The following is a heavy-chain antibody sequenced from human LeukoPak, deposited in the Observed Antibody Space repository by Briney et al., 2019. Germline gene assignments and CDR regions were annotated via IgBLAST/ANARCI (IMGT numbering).Heavy chain of an antibody. J-gene: IGHJ4*02. V-gene: IGHV3-72*01. Sequence: SGGSLRLSCAASGFTFSDHYMDWDRQAPGKGLEWVGRTRNKANSYTTEYAASVKGRFTISRDDSKSIAYLQMNSLKTEDTAVYYCTRLGIAVAVDYWGQGTLVTVSS. D-gene: IGHD6-19*01. CDR3: TRLGIAVAVDY. CDR2: TRNKANSYTT. CDR1: GFTFSDHY.